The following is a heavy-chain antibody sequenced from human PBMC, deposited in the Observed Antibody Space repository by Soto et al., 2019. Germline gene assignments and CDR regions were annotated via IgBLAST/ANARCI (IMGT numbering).Heavy chain of an antibody. J-gene: IGHJ4*02. CDR1: GGSFSDYS. CDR3: ARGSHTLHSYDRSGFYHYVDC. CDR2: INESGST. D-gene: IGHD3-22*01. Sequence: SETLSLTCAVYGGSFSDYSWTWIRQPPGKGLEWIGEINESGSTNYTPSLERRVTISRDTSNNRFSLRLSAVTAADTAVYYCARGSHTLHSYDRSGFYHYVDCCGKGSLVTVSS. V-gene: IGHV4-34*01.